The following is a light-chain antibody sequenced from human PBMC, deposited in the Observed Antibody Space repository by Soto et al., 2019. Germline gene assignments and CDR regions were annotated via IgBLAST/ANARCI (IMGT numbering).Light chain of an antibody. J-gene: IGLJ2*01. V-gene: IGLV2-23*02. CDR3: FSYAGSTTFVL. CDR1: SSDVGTYNL. Sequence: QSVLTQPASVSGSPGQSITISCTGSSSDVGTYNLVSWYQQHPGKAPKLIIYEVTKRPSGVSNRFSGSKSGNTASLTISGLQAEDEGDYYCFSYAGSTTFVLFGGGTKVTVL. CDR2: EVT.